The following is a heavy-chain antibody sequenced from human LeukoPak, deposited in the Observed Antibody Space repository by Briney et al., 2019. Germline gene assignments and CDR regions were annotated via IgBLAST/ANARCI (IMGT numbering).Heavy chain of an antibody. CDR3: TSSSSRGIYYYYYYMDV. V-gene: IGHV3-23*01. D-gene: IGHD6-6*01. J-gene: IGHJ6*03. CDR1: GFTFSSSA. Sequence: PGGSLRLSCAAPGFTFSSSAMSWVRQAPGKGLEWVSAISGSGGSTYYADSVKGRFTISRDNSKNTLYLQMNSLRAEDTAVYYCTSSSSRGIYYYYYYMDVWGKGTTVTVSS. CDR2: ISGSGGST.